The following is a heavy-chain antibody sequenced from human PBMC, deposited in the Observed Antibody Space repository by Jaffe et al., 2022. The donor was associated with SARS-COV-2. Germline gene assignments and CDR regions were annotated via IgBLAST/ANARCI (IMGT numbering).Heavy chain of an antibody. J-gene: IGHJ4*02. Sequence: EVQLVESGGGLVQPGRSLRLSCAASGFTFDDYAMHWVRQAPGKGLEWVSGISWNSGSIGYADSVKGRFTISRDNAKNSLYLQMNSLRAEDTALYYCAKDIGGDVAAAVHFDYWGQGTLVTVSS. CDR1: GFTFDDYA. D-gene: IGHD6-13*01. CDR3: AKDIGGDVAAAVHFDY. V-gene: IGHV3-9*01. CDR2: ISWNSGSI.